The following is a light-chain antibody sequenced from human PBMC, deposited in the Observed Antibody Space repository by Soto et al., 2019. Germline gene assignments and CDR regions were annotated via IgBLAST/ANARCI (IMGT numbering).Light chain of an antibody. V-gene: IGKV3-20*01. Sequence: EIVLTQSPGTLSLSPGERATLSCRASQTVGSNYLAWYQQKPGQAPRLLIYDASSRATGIPDRFSGIGSGTDFTLTFSRLEPEDFAVYYCHQYASSPLTFGQRTKVEIK. CDR1: QTVGSNY. CDR3: HQYASSPLT. J-gene: IGKJ1*01. CDR2: DAS.